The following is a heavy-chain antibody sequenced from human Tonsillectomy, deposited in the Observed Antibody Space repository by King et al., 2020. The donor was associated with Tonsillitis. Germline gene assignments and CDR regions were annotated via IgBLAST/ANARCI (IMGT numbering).Heavy chain of an antibody. CDR1: GFTFDDYG. CDR2: INWNGGST. J-gene: IGHJ4*02. V-gene: IGHV3-20*04. D-gene: IGHD6-19*01. Sequence: VQLVESGGGVVRPGGSLRLSCAASGFTFDDYGMSWVRQAPGKGLEWVSGINWNGGSTGYADSAKGRFTISRDNAKNSLFLQMNSLRAEDTALYYCARAGGRQWLVPDYFDYWGQGALITVSS. CDR3: ARAGGRQWLVPDYFDY.